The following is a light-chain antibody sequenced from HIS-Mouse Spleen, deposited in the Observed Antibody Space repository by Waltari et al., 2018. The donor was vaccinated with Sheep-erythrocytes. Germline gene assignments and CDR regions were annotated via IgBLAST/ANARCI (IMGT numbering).Light chain of an antibody. CDR3: CSYAGSYNHV. CDR1: SSDVVGYND. Sequence: PRSVSGPPGQSVTISCTGTSSDVVGYNDVSWYQQHPGKAPKLMIYDVSKRPSGVPDRFSGSKSGNTASLTISGLQAEDEADYYCCSYAGSYNHVFATGTKVTVL. J-gene: IGLJ1*01. V-gene: IGLV2-11*01. CDR2: DVS.